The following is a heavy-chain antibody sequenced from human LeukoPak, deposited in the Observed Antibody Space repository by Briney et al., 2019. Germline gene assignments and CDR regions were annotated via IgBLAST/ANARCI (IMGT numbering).Heavy chain of an antibody. Sequence: PSETLSLTCTVFGGSFTDYFWTWIRHSPGKGLEWIGEINDYTGDSKYNPSLNSRVSISLEKSKNQFSLKLSSVTAADTAVYYCARFVAWFDPWGQGTLVTVSS. J-gene: IGHJ5*02. CDR3: ARFVAWFDP. CDR1: GGSFTDYF. CDR2: INDYTGDS. V-gene: IGHV4-34*01.